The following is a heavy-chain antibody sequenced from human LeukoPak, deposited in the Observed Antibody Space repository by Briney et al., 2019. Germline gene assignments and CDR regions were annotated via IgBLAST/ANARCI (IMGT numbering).Heavy chain of an antibody. CDR2: INPNSGGT. CDR1: GYTFTGYY. CDR3: ARVIRLRRAGTPSGWFDP. J-gene: IGHJ5*02. D-gene: IGHD1-1*01. Sequence: ASVKVSCKASGYTFTGYYMHWVRQAPGQGLEWMGWINPNSGGTNYAQKFQGRVTMTRDTSISTAYMELSSLRSEDTAVYYCARVIRLRRAGTPSGWFDPWGQGTLVAVSS. V-gene: IGHV1-2*02.